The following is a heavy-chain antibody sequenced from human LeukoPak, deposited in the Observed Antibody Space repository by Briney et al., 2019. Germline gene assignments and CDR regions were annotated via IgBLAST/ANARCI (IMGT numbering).Heavy chain of an antibody. J-gene: IGHJ5*02. CDR3: ARESPVAAVGRSWFDP. Sequence: GGSLRLSCGASGFTFSSYAMSWVRQAPGKGLEWVSTNSGGGVTTYYADSVKGRLTISRDNSKNTVSLQMNSLRDDDTAVYFCARESPVAAVGRSWFDPWGQGTLVTVSS. CDR2: NSGGGVTT. D-gene: IGHD6-13*01. V-gene: IGHV3-23*01. CDR1: GFTFSSYA.